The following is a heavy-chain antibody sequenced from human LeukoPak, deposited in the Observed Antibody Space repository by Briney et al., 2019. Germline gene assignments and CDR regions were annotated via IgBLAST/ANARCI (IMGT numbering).Heavy chain of an antibody. CDR1: DGSISSSSFY. Sequence: SETLSPTCTVSDGSISSSSFYGGWIRQPPGEGLEWIVSMYYIGTTYYNPSLESRVTISVDTTKNLCSLKLRSVTAADTAVYYCVGEEYGTGSYYKSSDWGQGTLVTVSS. J-gene: IGHJ4*02. CDR2: MYYIGTT. CDR3: VGEEYGTGSYYKSSD. V-gene: IGHV4-39*01. D-gene: IGHD3-10*01.